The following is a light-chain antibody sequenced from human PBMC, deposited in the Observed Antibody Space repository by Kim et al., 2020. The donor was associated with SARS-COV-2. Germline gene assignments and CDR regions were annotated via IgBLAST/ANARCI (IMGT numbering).Light chain of an antibody. CDR1: QDISNY. CDR3: QQYDNLPLT. J-gene: IGKJ4*01. CDR2: DAS. Sequence: DMQMTQSPSSLSASVGDRVTITCQASQDISNYLNWYQQKPGKAPKVLIYDASKLETGVPSRFSGSGSGTDFTFTISSLQPEDIATYYCQQYDNLPLTFGGGTKVEIK. V-gene: IGKV1-33*01.